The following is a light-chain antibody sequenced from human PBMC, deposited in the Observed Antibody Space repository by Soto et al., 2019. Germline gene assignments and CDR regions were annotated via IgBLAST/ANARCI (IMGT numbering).Light chain of an antibody. Sequence: EFVLTQSPGTLSLSPGERATLSCRASQSVSSSYLAWYQQRPGQAPRLLIYGASSRATGIPVRFSGSGSGTDFTLTINKLEPEDFAVYYCQQFGGSPPSWTFGQGTKVEIK. CDR2: GAS. CDR3: QQFGGSPPSWT. CDR1: QSVSSSY. J-gene: IGKJ1*01. V-gene: IGKV3-20*01.